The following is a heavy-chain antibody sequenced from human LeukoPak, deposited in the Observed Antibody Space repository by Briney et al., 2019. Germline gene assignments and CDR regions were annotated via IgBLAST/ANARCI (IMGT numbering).Heavy chain of an antibody. J-gene: IGHJ4*02. V-gene: IGHV4-31*03. Sequence: SQTLSLTCTVSGGSISSGGYYWSWIRQHPGKGLEWIGYIYYSGSTYYNPSLKSRVTISVDTSRNQFSLKLSSVTAADTAVYYCARGIHTDDYGDYDPGDYYFDYWGQGTLVTVSS. D-gene: IGHD4-17*01. CDR3: ARGIHTDDYGDYDPGDYYFDY. CDR1: GGSISSGGYY. CDR2: IYYSGST.